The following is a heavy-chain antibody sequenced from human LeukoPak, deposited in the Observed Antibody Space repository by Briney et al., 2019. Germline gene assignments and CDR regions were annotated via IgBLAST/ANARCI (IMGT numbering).Heavy chain of an antibody. CDR2: INPSSGRT. CDR1: GYTFTAYF. D-gene: IGHD3-16*01. Sequence: GASVKVSCRASGYTFTAYFIYWVRQAPGQGLEWVGWINPSSGRTNSAQKFQGRVTMTRDTSISTAYMELSSLRSDDTAVYYCARAHVLMSSSRSFQHWGQGTLVSVAS. CDR3: ARAHVLMSSSRSFQH. V-gene: IGHV1-2*02. J-gene: IGHJ1*01.